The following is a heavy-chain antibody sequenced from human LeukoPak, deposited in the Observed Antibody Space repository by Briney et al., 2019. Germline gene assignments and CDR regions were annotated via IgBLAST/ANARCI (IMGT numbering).Heavy chain of an antibody. J-gene: IGHJ4*02. CDR1: GGTFSSYA. V-gene: IGHV1-69*13. CDR3: ARQYCSGGDCYFFD. D-gene: IGHD2-15*01. Sequence: SVKVSCKASGGTFSSYAISWVRQAPGQGLEWMGGIIPIFGTANYAQKFQGRVTITADESTSTAYMELSSLRAEDTALYYCARQYCSGGDCYFFDWGQGTLVTVSS. CDR2: IIPIFGTA.